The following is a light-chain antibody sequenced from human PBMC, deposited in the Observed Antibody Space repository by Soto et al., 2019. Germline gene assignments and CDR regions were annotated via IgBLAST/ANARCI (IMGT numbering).Light chain of an antibody. J-gene: IGKJ2*01. Sequence: DIVMTQSPDSLAVSLGERATINCKSRQSVLHSSSKKNYLAWYQQKPGQPPKLLIYWASTRESGVPDRFSGSGSGTDFTFTISSLQAEDVAVYYCQQYYTTPPYTFGQGTKPEIK. V-gene: IGKV4-1*01. CDR1: QSVLHSSSKKNY. CDR2: WAS. CDR3: QQYYTTPPYT.